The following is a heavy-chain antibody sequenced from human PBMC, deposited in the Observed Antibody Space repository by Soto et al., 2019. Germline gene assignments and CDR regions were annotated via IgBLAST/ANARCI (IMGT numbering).Heavy chain of an antibody. J-gene: IGHJ4*02. CDR3: ARTLGSIIAPKFILDY. D-gene: IGHD6-13*01. CDR2: IYYSGST. CDR1: GGSISSGGYY. V-gene: IGHV4-31*03. Sequence: PSETLSLTCTVSGGSISSGGYYWSWIRQHPGKGLEWIGYIYYSGSTYYNPSLKSRVTISVDTSKNQFSLKLISVTAANTAVYYCARTLGSIIAPKFILDYWGQGTLVTVSS.